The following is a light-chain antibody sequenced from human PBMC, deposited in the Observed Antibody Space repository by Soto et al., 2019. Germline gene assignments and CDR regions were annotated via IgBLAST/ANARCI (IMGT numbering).Light chain of an antibody. Sequence: QSVLTQPRSVSGSPGQSVTISCTGTSSDVGGYNYVSWYQQHPGKVPRLVIYGVTQRPSGVPDRFSASRSGNTASLTISGLRAEDEADYYCCSYAGSYPYVFGTGTKVTVL. CDR1: SSDVGGYNY. CDR3: CSYAGSYPYV. J-gene: IGLJ1*01. CDR2: GVT. V-gene: IGLV2-11*01.